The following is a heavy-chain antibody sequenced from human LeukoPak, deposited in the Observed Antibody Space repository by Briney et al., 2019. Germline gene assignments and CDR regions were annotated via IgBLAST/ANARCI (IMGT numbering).Heavy chain of an antibody. Sequence: PGGSLRLSCAASGFTFSSSGMHWVRQAPGKGLEWVAFIRYDGSNKYYADSVKGRFTISRDNSKNTLYLQMNSLRAEDTAVYYCAKDLYYYDTKGTYFDYWGQGTLVTVSS. V-gene: IGHV3-30*02. J-gene: IGHJ4*02. D-gene: IGHD3-22*01. CDR1: GFTFSSSG. CDR2: IRYDGSNK. CDR3: AKDLYYYDTKGTYFDY.